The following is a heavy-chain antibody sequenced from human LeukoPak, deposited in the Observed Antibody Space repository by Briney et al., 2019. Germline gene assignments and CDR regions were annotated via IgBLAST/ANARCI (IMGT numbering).Heavy chain of an antibody. CDR1: GGSISSYY. J-gene: IGHJ4*02. D-gene: IGHD4-17*01. V-gene: IGHV4-59*08. CDR2: IYYSGST. CDR3: ARRAADYGDYGRVGWRFDY. Sequence: PSETLSLTCSVSGGSISSYYWSWIREPPGKGLEWIGHIYYSGSTKYNPSLKSRVTISVDTSKNQFSLKLSSVTAADTAVYYCARRAADYGDYGRVGWRFDYWGQGTLVTVSS.